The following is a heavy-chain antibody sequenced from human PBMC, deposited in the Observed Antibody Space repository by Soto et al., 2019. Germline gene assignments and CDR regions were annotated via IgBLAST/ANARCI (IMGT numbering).Heavy chain of an antibody. D-gene: IGHD2-15*01. V-gene: IGHV1-69*02. CDR1: GGTFSSYT. Sequence: SVKVSCKASGGTFSSYTISWVRQAPGQGLEWMGRIIPILRIANYAQKFQGRVTITADKSTSTAYMELSSLRSEDTAVFYCARVQAFDLGYCSGGSCDDWGQGTLVTVPQ. J-gene: IGHJ4*02. CDR2: IIPILRIA. CDR3: ARVQAFDLGYCSGGSCDD.